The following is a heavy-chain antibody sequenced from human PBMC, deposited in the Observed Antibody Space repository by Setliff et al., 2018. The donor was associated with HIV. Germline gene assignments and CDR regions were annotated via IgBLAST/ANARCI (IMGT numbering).Heavy chain of an antibody. CDR1: SESIVSYY. J-gene: IGHJ5*02. CDR2: IHTSGRT. D-gene: IGHD1-1*01. V-gene: IGHV4-4*08. CDR3: SRAAYDAVDWLDP. Sequence: NPSETLSLTCAVSSESIVSYYWNWIRQPPGRGLEWIGHIHTSGRTKYNPSLKSRLTILVDTSKKQFSLRLTSVTAADTAVYYCSRAAYDAVDWLDPWGQGTLVTVSS.